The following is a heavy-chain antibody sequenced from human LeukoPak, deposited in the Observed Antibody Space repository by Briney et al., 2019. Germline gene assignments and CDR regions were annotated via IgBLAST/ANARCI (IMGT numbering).Heavy chain of an antibody. CDR2: ISYDGSNK. J-gene: IGHJ4*02. CDR1: GFTFSSYA. Sequence: GGSLRLSCAASGFTFSSYAMHWVRQAPGKGLGWVAVISYDGSNKYYADSVKGRFTISRDNSKNTLYLQMNSLRAEDTAVYYCAAAAGTRMLGVSHYWGQGTLVTVSS. V-gene: IGHV3-30-3*01. D-gene: IGHD6-13*01. CDR3: AAAAGTRMLGVSHY.